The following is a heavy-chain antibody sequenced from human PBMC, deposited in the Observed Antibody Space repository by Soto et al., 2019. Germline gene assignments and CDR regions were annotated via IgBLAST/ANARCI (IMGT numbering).Heavy chain of an antibody. Sequence: EVQLVESGGGLVQPGGSLRLSRAASGLPFTPYPLTWVRQAPGKGLEWVATIKEAGREKYYADSLKGRFTISRDNAKNSVYREGNGLGDDVTAVYYCVRAGIEHWGQGAPVSV. D-gene: IGHD2-21*01. CDR3: VRAGIEH. CDR2: IKEAGREK. J-gene: IGHJ1*01. V-gene: IGHV3-7*04. CDR1: GLPFTPYP.